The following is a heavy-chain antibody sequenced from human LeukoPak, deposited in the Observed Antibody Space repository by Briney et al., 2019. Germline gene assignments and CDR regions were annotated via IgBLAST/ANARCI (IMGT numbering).Heavy chain of an antibody. D-gene: IGHD2-15*01. CDR3: AKAGFCGGGSCYRKYYFDY. CDR1: GFTFSSHG. Sequence: GGSLRLSCAASGFTFSSHGMSWVRQAPGKGLEWVSAVCGAGNTDYADSVKGRFTISRDNSKNTLYLQMNSLRAEDTAIYYCAKAGFCGGGSCYRKYYFDYWGQGTLVTVSS. V-gene: IGHV3-23*01. CDR2: VCGAGNT. J-gene: IGHJ4*02.